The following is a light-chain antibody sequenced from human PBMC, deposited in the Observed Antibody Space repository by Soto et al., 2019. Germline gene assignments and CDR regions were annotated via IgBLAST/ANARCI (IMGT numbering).Light chain of an antibody. Sequence: QAVLTQPPSVSGAPGQGVTISCTGSSSSIGAGYDVHWYQQLPGTAPKLLIYGNSNRPSGVPDRFSGSKSGTSASLAITGLQAEDEADYYCQSYDSSLSGFVFGTGTKVTV. CDR3: QSYDSSLSGFV. CDR1: SSSIGAGYD. CDR2: GNS. J-gene: IGLJ1*01. V-gene: IGLV1-40*01.